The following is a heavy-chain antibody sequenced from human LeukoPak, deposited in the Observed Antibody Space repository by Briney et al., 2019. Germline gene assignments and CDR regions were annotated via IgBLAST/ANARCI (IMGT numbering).Heavy chain of an antibody. CDR1: GGSISSSSYY. CDR2: IYYSGST. Sequence: KPSETLSLTCTVSGGSISSSSYYWGWIRQPPGKGLEWIGSIYYSGSTYYNPSLKSRVTKSVDTSKNQFSLKLSSVTAADTAVYYCARVGYDFWSGYSPYYFDYWGQGTLVTVSS. V-gene: IGHV4-39*01. J-gene: IGHJ4*02. D-gene: IGHD3-3*01. CDR3: ARVGYDFWSGYSPYYFDY.